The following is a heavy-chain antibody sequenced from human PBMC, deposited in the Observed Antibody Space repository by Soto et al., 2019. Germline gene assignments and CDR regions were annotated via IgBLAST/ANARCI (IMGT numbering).Heavy chain of an antibody. CDR2: ISSSSSYI. Sequence: EVQLVESGGGLVKPGGSLRLSCAASGFTFSSYSMNWVRQAPGKGLEWVSSISSSSSYIYYADSVKGRFTISRDNAKNSLYLQMNSLRAEDTAVYYCARDDADFWSGSENYYYYGMDVWGQGTTVTVSS. CDR3: ARDDADFWSGSENYYYYGMDV. V-gene: IGHV3-21*01. CDR1: GFTFSSYS. D-gene: IGHD3-3*01. J-gene: IGHJ6*02.